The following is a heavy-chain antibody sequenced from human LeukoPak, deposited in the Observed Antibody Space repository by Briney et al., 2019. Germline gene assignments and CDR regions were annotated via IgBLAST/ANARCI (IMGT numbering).Heavy chain of an antibody. CDR2: IKQDGSEK. J-gene: IGHJ6*03. CDR1: GFTFSSYW. Sequence: GGSLRLSCAASGFTFSSYWMSWVRQAPGKGLEWVANIKQDGSEKYYVDSVKGRFTISRDNAKNSLYLQMNSLRAEDTAVYYCARVPRLHYYDSSGYRSYYYYMDVWGKGTTVTVSS. D-gene: IGHD3-22*01. CDR3: ARVPRLHYYDSSGYRSYYYYMDV. V-gene: IGHV3-7*04.